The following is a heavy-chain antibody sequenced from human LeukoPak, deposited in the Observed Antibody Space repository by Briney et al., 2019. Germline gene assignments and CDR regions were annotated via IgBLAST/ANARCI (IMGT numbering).Heavy chain of an antibody. D-gene: IGHD6-13*01. Sequence: SETLSLTCSVSGYSISSYYWSWIRQPPGKGLEWIGYIYNSGSTNYNPSLKSRVTISADTSKNQFSLRLSSVTAADTAVYYCAGDRNSNRWHKYWGQGTLVTVSS. CDR1: GYSISSYY. CDR3: AGDRNSNRWHKY. V-gene: IGHV4-59*08. J-gene: IGHJ4*02. CDR2: IYNSGST.